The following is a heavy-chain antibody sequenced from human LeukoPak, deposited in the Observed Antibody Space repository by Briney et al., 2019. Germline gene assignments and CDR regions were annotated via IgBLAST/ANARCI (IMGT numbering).Heavy chain of an antibody. CDR1: GFSLTDYS. Sequence: GGSLRLSCAVSGFSLTDYSMNWIRQAPGKGLEWVSSIGTRSRHIYYAESVKGRFTISRDNATNSVYLQMNSLGVEDTGVYYCAPRGAHGYWGQGTLVTVSS. CDR3: APRGAHGY. V-gene: IGHV3-21*01. D-gene: IGHD4/OR15-4a*01. J-gene: IGHJ4*02. CDR2: IGTRSRHI.